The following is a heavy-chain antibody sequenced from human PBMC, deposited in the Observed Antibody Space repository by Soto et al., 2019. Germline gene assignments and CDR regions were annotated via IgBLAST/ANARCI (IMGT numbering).Heavy chain of an antibody. J-gene: IGHJ6*03. D-gene: IGHD4-17*01. CDR1: GFTFDDYA. CDR2: ISWNSGSI. Sequence: EVQLVESGGGLVQPGRSLRLSCAASGFTFDDYALHWVRQAPGKGLEWVSGISWNSGSIGYAESVKGRFTISRDNAKNSLYLQMNSLRAEDTALYYCAKEKRQTTVTSYYYYYMDFWGKGTTVTVSS. CDR3: AKEKRQTTVTSYYYYYMDF. V-gene: IGHV3-9*01.